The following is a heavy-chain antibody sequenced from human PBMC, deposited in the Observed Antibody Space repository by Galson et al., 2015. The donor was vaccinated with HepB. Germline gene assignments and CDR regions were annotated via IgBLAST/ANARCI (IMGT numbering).Heavy chain of an antibody. V-gene: IGHV3-73*01. D-gene: IGHD6-19*01. J-gene: IGHJ4*02. CDR3: TVVSTVAADGQKRDY. CDR1: GFTFSGSA. Sequence: SLRLSCAASGFTFSGSAMHWVRQASGKGLEWVGRIRSKANSYATAYTASVIGRFTISRDDSKNTAYLQMNSLKTEDTAVYYCTVVSTVAADGQKRDYWGQGTLVTVSS. CDR2: IRSKANSYAT.